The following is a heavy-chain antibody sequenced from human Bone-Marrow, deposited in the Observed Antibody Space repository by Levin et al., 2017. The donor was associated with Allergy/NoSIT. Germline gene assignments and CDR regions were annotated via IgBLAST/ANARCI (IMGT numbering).Heavy chain of an antibody. J-gene: IGHJ4*02. D-gene: IGHD6-19*01. CDR3: ARDLGSGWYGGDY. Sequence: PGESLKISCKASGYTFTGYYMHWVRQAPGQGLEWMGRINPNSGGTNYAQKFQGRVTMTRDTSISTAYMELSRLRSDDTAVYYCARDLGSGWYGGDYWGQGTLVTVSS. V-gene: IGHV1-2*06. CDR2: INPNSGGT. CDR1: GYTFTGYY.